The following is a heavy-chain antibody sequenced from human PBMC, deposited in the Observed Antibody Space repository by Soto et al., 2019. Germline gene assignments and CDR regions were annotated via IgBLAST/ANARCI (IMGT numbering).Heavy chain of an antibody. CDR2: VSSSGNTM. CDR3: ATMGLRGARPSY. V-gene: IGHV3-11*01. D-gene: IGHD6-6*01. J-gene: IGHJ4*02. Sequence: GGSLRLSCAASGLTFSDYDMSWIRQAPGKGLEWVSFVSSSGNTMYYADSVKGRFTISRDNAKNSLYLQMNSLRVEDTAVYYCATMGLRGARPSYWGKGTLVTVSS. CDR1: GLTFSDYD.